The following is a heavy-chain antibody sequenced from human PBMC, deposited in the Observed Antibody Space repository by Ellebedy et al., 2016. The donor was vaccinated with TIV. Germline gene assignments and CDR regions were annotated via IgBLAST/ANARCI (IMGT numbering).Heavy chain of an antibody. CDR3: ARGLGATPRH. J-gene: IGHJ1*01. CDR1: GVSIGSGSYS. CDR2: TYESGTS. Sequence: SQTLSLTCXVPGVSIGSGSYSWSWLRQPPGTGLERVGFTYESGTSYYDPSLKSRVTISVDRSKNQFSLRLTSVTAADTAVYYCARGLGATPRHWGQGTLVTVSS. D-gene: IGHD1-26*01. V-gene: IGHV4-30-2*01.